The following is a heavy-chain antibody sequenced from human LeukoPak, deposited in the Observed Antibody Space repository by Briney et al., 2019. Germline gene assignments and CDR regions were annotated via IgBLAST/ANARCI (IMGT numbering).Heavy chain of an antibody. V-gene: IGHV3-30*03. CDR1: GFTFSSYG. D-gene: IGHD6-13*01. J-gene: IGHJ4*02. Sequence: RSLRLSCAASGFTFSSYGMHWVRQAPGKGLEWVAVISYDGSNKYYADSVKGRFTISRDNSKNTLCLQMNSLRAEDTAVYYCASSPLTAAAGDYWGQGTLVTVSS. CDR2: ISYDGSNK. CDR3: ASSPLTAAAGDY.